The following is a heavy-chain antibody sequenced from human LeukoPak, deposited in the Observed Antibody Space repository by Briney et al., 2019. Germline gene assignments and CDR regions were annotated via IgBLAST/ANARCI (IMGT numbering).Heavy chain of an antibody. CDR3: ARRDSGYDFPDH. D-gene: IGHD5-12*01. CDR2: IYYSGST. V-gene: IGHV4-39*01. J-gene: IGHJ4*02. Sequence: SETLSLTCTVSGGSISSSSYYWGWIRQPPGKGLEWIGSIYYSGSTYYNPSLKSRVTISVDTSKNQFSLKLISVTAADTAVYYCARRDSGYDFPDHWGQGTLVTVSS. CDR1: GGSISSSSYY.